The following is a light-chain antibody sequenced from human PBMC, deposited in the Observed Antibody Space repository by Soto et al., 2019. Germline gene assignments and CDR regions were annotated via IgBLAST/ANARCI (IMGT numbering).Light chain of an antibody. V-gene: IGLV2-14*01. CDR1: SSDVGGYDY. CDR3: SSYTASSGV. Sequence: QSALTQPASVSGSPGQSITISCTGTSSDVGGYDYVSWYQQHPGKAPKLMIYDVSHRPSGVSNRFSGSKSGNTASLTISGLQAEDEADYYCSSYTASSGVFGGGTQLTVL. CDR2: DVS. J-gene: IGLJ3*02.